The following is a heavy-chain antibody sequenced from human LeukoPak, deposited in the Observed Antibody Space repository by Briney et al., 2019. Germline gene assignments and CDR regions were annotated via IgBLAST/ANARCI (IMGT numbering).Heavy chain of an antibody. Sequence: ASVKVSCKASGYTFTGYYMHWVRQAPGQGLEWMGWINPNSGGTNYAQKFQGRVTMTRDTSISTAYMELSRLRSDDTAVYYCARVAVAGTYYFDYWGQGTLVTVSS. CDR2: INPNSGGT. J-gene: IGHJ4*02. CDR3: ARVAVAGTYYFDY. D-gene: IGHD6-19*01. V-gene: IGHV1-2*02. CDR1: GYTFTGYY.